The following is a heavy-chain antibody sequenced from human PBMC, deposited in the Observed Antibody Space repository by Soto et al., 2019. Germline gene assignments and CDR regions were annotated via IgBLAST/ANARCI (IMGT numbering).Heavy chain of an antibody. CDR1: GGSVSSGSYY. Sequence: QVQLQESGPGLVKPSETLSLTCTVSGGSVSSGSYYWSWIRQPPGKGLEWIGYIYYSGSTNYNPSLHSRVTSSVDPSKNPFALKLSSVTAADTAVYYCARGEYYCDSSGYLEFYGMDVWGQGTTVTVSS. CDR2: IYYSGST. J-gene: IGHJ6*02. CDR3: ARGEYYCDSSGYLEFYGMDV. D-gene: IGHD3-22*01. V-gene: IGHV4-61*01.